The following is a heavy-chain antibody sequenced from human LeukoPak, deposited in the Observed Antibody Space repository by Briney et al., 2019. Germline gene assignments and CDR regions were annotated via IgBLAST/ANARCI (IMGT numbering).Heavy chain of an antibody. CDR2: IYYSGST. D-gene: IGHD3-10*01. Sequence: SETLSLTCAVYGGSFSGYYWSWIRQPPGKGLEWIGYIYYSGSTNYNPSLKSRVTISVDTSKNQFSLKLSSVTAADTAVYYCAKDLQTMEIGGAFDIWGQGTMVTVSS. V-gene: IGHV4-59*01. J-gene: IGHJ3*02. CDR1: GGSFSGYY. CDR3: AKDLQTMEIGGAFDI.